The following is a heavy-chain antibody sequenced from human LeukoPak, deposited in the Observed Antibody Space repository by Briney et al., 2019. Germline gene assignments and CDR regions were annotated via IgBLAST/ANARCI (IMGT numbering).Heavy chain of an antibody. D-gene: IGHD3-10*01. V-gene: IGHV3-66*01. Sequence: GGSLRLSCAASGFTVSSNYMSWVRQAPGKGLEWVSVIYSGGSTYYADSVKGRFTISRDNAKNTLYLQMNSLRVEDTAVYYCARGNSHAFDIWGQGTMVTVSS. CDR1: GFTVSSNY. CDR3: ARGNSHAFDI. J-gene: IGHJ3*02. CDR2: IYSGGST.